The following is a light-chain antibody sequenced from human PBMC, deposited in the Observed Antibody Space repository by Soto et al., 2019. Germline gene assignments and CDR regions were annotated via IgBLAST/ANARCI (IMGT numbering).Light chain of an antibody. Sequence: EIVMTQSPATLSVYPGERATLSCRASQSISGKLAWYQQRLGQAPRLLVYGASTRATGIPARFSATGSGTEFTLTISSLQSDDFAVYYCQQYNSWTLITFGQGTRLEIK. CDR1: QSISGK. CDR2: GAS. V-gene: IGKV3-15*01. CDR3: QQYNSWTLIT. J-gene: IGKJ5*01.